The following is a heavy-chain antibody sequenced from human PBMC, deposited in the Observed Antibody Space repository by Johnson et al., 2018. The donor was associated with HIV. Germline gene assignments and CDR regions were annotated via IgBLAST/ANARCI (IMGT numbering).Heavy chain of an antibody. V-gene: IGHV3-11*04. J-gene: IGHJ3*02. Sequence: QEQLVESGGGLVQPGGSLRLSCAASGFVFSDSHMSWIRQAPGKGLEWVSYISRSGTTIYYADSVKGRFTISRDNVKNSLYLQMNSLRAEDTAVYYCARVPSGTPSSIWGQGTMVTVSS. CDR3: ARVPSGTPSSI. CDR1: GFVFSDSH. CDR2: ISRSGTTI. D-gene: IGHD1-1*01.